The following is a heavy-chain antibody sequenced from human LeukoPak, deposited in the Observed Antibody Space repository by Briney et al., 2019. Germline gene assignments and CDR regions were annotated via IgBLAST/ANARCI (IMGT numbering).Heavy chain of an antibody. V-gene: IGHV1-69*01. CDR2: IIPIFGTA. Sequence: SVKVPCKASGGTFSSYAISWVRQAPGQGLEWMGGIIPIFGTANYAQKFQGRVTVTADESTSTAYMELSSLRSEDTAVYYCARGIEATLLYPFDYWGQGTLVTVSS. D-gene: IGHD3-3*01. J-gene: IGHJ4*02. CDR1: GGTFSSYA. CDR3: ARGIEATLLYPFDY.